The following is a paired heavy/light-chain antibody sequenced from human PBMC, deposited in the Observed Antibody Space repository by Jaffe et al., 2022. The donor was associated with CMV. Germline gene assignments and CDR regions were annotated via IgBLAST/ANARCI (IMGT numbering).Heavy chain of an antibody. V-gene: IGHV4-34*01. CDR1: GGSFSDYY. CDR2: INRSGGT. J-gene: IGHJ4*02. CDR3: ARRYGSFEY. D-gene: IGHD5-18*01. Sequence: QVQLQQWGAGLLKPSETLSLTCAVYGGSFSDYYWSWIRQPPGKGLEWIGEINRSGGTNTNPSLKSRVSMSIDTSRNQFSLRLRSVTAADTAVYYCARRYGSFEYWGQGILVTVSS.
Light chain of an antibody. CDR3: LQSIQLPPT. J-gene: IGKJ1*01. CDR1: QSLLHTDGKTY. Sequence: DIVMTQTPLSLPVTPGQSASISCKSSQSLLHTDGKTYLYWYLQKAGQSPQLLIYEVSNRLSGVPDRFSGSGSGTDFTLKISRVEAEDVGVYYCLQSIQLPPTFGQGTKVEIK. V-gene: IGKV2D-29*02. CDR2: EVS.